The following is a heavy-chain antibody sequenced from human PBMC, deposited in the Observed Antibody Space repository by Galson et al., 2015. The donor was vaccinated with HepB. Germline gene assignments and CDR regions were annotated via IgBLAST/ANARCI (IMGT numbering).Heavy chain of an antibody. J-gene: IGHJ6*02. CDR3: ARGPTYYYDSSGPYDMDI. V-gene: IGHV1-46*01. CDR1: GYTFTSYD. D-gene: IGHD3-22*01. CDR2: INPSGGST. Sequence: SVKVSCKASGYTFTSYDINWVRQAPGQGLEWMGIINPSGGSTSYAQKFQGRVTMTRDTSTSTVYMELCSLRSEDTAVYYCARGPTYYYDSSGPYDMDIWGQGTTVTVSS.